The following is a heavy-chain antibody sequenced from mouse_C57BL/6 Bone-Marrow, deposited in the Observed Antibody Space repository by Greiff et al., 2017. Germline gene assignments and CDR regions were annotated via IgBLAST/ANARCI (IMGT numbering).Heavy chain of an antibody. D-gene: IGHD2-12*01. Sequence: VQRVESGAELARPGASVKLSCKASGYTFTSYGISWVKQRTGQGLEWIGEIYPRSGNTYYNEKFKGKATLTADKSSSTAYMELRSLASEDTEVYVCARAFSYGTWFAYWGQGTLVTVSA. CDR1: GYTFTSYG. CDR2: IYPRSGNT. J-gene: IGHJ3*01. CDR3: ARAFSYGTWFAY. V-gene: IGHV1-81*01.